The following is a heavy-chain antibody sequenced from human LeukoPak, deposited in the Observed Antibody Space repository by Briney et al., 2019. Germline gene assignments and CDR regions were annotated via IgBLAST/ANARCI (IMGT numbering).Heavy chain of an antibody. V-gene: IGHV3-73*01. CDR3: TTGSSGWIDY. J-gene: IGHJ4*02. CDR2: IRSKANSYAT. D-gene: IGHD6-19*01. Sequence: DPGGSLRLSCAASGFTFSGSAMHWVRQASGKGLGWVGRIRSKANSYATAYAASVKGRFIISRDDSKNTAYLQMNSVKTEDTAVYYCTTGSSGWIDYWGQGTLVTVSS. CDR1: GFTFSGSA.